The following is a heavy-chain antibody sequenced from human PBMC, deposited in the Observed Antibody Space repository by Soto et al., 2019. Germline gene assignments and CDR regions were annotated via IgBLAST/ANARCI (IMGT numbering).Heavy chain of an antibody. CDR3: AHRPYGDYPIDY. CDR1: GFSLNTSVVR. J-gene: IGHJ4*02. V-gene: IGHV2-5*02. Sequence: QITLKGSGPTLVKPTQTLTLTCTFSGFSLNTSVVRVGWIRQPPVKALGWLALIYCDDDKSYSPFMKSRLTITKDTSNNQEDRTLTNMDPIDTGTYYCAHRPYGDYPIDYWGQGTLLTDCS. D-gene: IGHD4-17*01. CDR2: IYCDDDK.